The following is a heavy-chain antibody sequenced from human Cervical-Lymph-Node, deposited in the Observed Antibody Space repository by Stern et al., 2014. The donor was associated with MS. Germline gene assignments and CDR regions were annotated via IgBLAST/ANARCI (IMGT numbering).Heavy chain of an antibody. CDR3: AVRYCSGGRCYSVPDV. V-gene: IGHV1-46*02. Sequence: QLVQSGSEVKKPGASVKVSCKASEYTHNNYLIHWVRQAPGQRPDWMGVINPSGAANYAQKVQDRVTMTTDASTSTFYMELSRLRSEDTAVYYCAVRYCSGGRCYSVPDVWGQGTTVIVSS. CDR2: INPSGAA. CDR1: EYTHNNYL. D-gene: IGHD2-15*01. J-gene: IGHJ6*02.